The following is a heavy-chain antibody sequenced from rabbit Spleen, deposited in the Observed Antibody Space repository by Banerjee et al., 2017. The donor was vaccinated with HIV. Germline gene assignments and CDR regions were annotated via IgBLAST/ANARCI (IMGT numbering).Heavy chain of an antibody. CDR2: IDPVFGST. J-gene: IGHJ4*01. V-gene: IGHV1S47*01. CDR3: VRDTWNFNL. Sequence: QEQLKETGGGLVQPGGSLTLSCKASGFDFSRYGVSWVRQAPGKGLEWIGYIDPVFGSTYYASWVNGRFTISSHNAQNTLYLQLNSLTAADTTTYFCVRDTWNFNLWGPGTLVTVS. D-gene: IGHD3-1*01. CDR1: GFDFSRYG.